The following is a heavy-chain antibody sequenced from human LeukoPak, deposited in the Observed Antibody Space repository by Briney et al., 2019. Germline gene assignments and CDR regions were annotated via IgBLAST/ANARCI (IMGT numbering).Heavy chain of an antibody. J-gene: IGHJ4*02. CDR3: VKEEAVVGALFDK. Sequence: GGSLRLSCSASGFTFSSYAMHWVRQAPGKGLEYVSAISSNGGSTYYADSVKGRFTISRDNSKNTLYLQMSSLRAEDTAVYYCVKEEAVVGALFDKWGQGTLVAVAS. D-gene: IGHD1-26*01. CDR1: GFTFSSYA. CDR2: ISSNGGST. V-gene: IGHV3-64D*06.